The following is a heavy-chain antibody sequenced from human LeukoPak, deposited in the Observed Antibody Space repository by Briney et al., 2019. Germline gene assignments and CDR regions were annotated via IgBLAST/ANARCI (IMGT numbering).Heavy chain of an antibody. CDR2: IWYDGSNK. V-gene: IGHV3-33*01. CDR3: ASFGEAANDAFDI. CDR1: GFTFSSYG. D-gene: IGHD2-15*01. J-gene: IGHJ3*02. Sequence: GRSLRLSCAAPGFTFSSYGMHWVRQAPGKGLEWVAVIWYDGSNKYCADSVKGRFTISRDNSKNTLYLQMNSLRAEDTAVYYCASFGEAANDAFDIWGQGTMVTVSS.